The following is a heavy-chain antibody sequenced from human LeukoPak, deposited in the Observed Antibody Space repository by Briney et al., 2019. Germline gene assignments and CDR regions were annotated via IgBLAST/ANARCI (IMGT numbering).Heavy chain of an antibody. D-gene: IGHD6-13*01. CDR3: ARVQGIAAAGTVGGFGMDV. V-gene: IGHV1-2*02. Sequence: ASVKVSCKASGYTFTGYYMHWVRRAPGQGLEWMGWINPNSGGTNYAQKFQGRVTMTRDTSISTAYMELSRLRSDDTAVYYCARVQGIAAAGTVGGFGMDVWGQGTTVTVSS. J-gene: IGHJ6*02. CDR2: INPNSGGT. CDR1: GYTFTGYY.